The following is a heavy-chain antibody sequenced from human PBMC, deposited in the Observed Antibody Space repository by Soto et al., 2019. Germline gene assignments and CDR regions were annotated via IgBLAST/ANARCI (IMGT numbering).Heavy chain of an antibody. V-gene: IGHV1-69*02. D-gene: IGHD2-21*01. CDR1: GGTFSSYT. J-gene: IGHJ3*02. CDR2: IIPILGIA. CDR3: ASSDSVEGNSQI. Sequence: QVQLVQSGAEVKKPGSSVKVSCKASGGTFSSYTISWVRQAPGQGLEWMGRIIPILGIANYAQKFQGRVTITADKSTSTAYMELSSLRSEDTAVYYCASSDSVEGNSQIWGQGTMVTVSS.